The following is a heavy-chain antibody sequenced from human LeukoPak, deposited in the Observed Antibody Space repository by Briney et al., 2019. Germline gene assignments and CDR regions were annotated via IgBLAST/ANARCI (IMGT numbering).Heavy chain of an antibody. D-gene: IGHD6-19*01. J-gene: IGHJ5*02. CDR3: ARAPFSSGWYGAWFDP. CDR2: MNPNGGNT. Sequence: ASVKVSCKASGYTFTSYDINWVRQATGQGLEWMGWMNPNGGNTGYAQKFQGRVTMTRNTSISTAYMELSSLRSEDTAVYYCARAPFSSGWYGAWFDPWGQGTLVTVSS. CDR1: GYTFTSYD. V-gene: IGHV1-8*01.